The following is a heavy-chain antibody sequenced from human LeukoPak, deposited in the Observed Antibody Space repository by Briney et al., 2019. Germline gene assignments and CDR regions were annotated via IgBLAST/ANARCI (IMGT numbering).Heavy chain of an antibody. CDR3: ARSHDSSGYPWFDY. CDR1: GFTFSSYS. Sequence: GGSLRLSCAASGFTFSSYSVNWVSQAQGKGLEWVPSISSSSSYIYYADSVKGRFTISRDNAKNSLYLQMNSLRAEDTAVYYCARSHDSSGYPWFDYWGQGTLVTVSS. CDR2: ISSSSSYI. D-gene: IGHD3-22*01. V-gene: IGHV3-21*01. J-gene: IGHJ4*02.